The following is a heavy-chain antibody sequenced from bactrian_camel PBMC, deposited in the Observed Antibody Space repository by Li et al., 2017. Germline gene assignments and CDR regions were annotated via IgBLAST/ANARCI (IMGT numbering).Heavy chain of an antibody. V-gene: IGHV3S55*01. J-gene: IGHJ4*01. Sequence: VQLVESGGGSVQAGESLRLSCAVSGYTFGGNSMLAWFRQAPGKEREGVATIDEDGTTRYADSVKGRFTLSEDVAAHTTYLQMNNLKSADSAMYYCAAGYSDYGQCSFEYADCGQGTQVTVS. D-gene: IGHD4*01. CDR3: AAGYSDYGQCSFEYAD. CDR2: IDEDGTT. CDR1: GYTFGGNS.